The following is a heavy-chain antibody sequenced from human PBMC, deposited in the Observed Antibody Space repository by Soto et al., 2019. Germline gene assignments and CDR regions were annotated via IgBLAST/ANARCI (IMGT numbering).Heavy chain of an antibody. J-gene: IGHJ4*02. V-gene: IGHV1-24*01. CDR1: GYTLTELS. CDR2: FDPEDGET. CDR3: ATDLGFGGVIVPSDY. Sequence: ASVKVSCKVSGYTLTELSMHWVRQAPGKGLEWMGGFDPEDGETIYAQKFQGRVTMTEDTSTDTAYMELSSLRSEDTAVYYCATDLGFGGVIVPSDYWGQGTLVTGSS. D-gene: IGHD3-16*02.